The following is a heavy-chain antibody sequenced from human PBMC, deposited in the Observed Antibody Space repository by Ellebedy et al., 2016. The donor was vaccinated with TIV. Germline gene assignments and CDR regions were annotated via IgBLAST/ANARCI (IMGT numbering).Heavy chain of an antibody. V-gene: IGHV3-48*01. CDR3: AKDHYYDSSGYYYYYYGMDV. CDR1: GFTFSSYS. CDR2: ISSSSSTI. Sequence: GGSLRLSXAASGFTFSSYSMNWVRQAPGKGLEWVSYISSSSSTIYYADSVKGRFTISRDNSKNTLYLQMNSLRAEDTAVYYCAKDHYYDSSGYYYYYYGMDVWGQGTTVTVSS. D-gene: IGHD3-22*01. J-gene: IGHJ6*02.